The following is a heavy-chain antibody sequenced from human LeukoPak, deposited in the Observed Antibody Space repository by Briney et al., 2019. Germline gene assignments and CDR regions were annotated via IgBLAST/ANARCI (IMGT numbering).Heavy chain of an antibody. CDR3: ARISTVTTGPYYYMDV. CDR2: IDWDDDK. D-gene: IGHD4-17*01. CDR1: GFSLSTSGMC. V-gene: IGHV2-70*11. Sequence: SGPTLVNPTQTLTLTCTFSGFSLSTSGMCVSWIRQPPGKALEWLARIDWDDDKYYSTSLKTRLTISKDTSKNQVVLTMTNMDPVDTATYYCARISTVTTGPYYYMDVWGKGTTVTVSS. J-gene: IGHJ6*03.